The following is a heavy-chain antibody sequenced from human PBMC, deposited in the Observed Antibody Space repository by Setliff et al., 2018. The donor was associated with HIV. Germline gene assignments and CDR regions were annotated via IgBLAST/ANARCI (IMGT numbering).Heavy chain of an antibody. CDR3: ARERQWLERDYFDY. Sequence: SETLSLTCSVSGGSISRRSPYYWGWIRQPPGKGLEWIGSISYSGSTYYNPSLKSRVTISVDTSKNQFSLKLSSVTAADTAVYYCARERQWLERDYFDYWGQGTLV. CDR2: ISYSGST. V-gene: IGHV4-39*07. J-gene: IGHJ4*02. D-gene: IGHD6-19*01. CDR1: GGSISRRSPYY.